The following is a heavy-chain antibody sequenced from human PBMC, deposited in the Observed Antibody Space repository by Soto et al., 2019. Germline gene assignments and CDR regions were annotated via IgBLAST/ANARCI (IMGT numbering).Heavy chain of an antibody. D-gene: IGHD2-2*02. CDR3: ARCSSTSCYIMASFDY. V-gene: IGHV3-20*04. Sequence: EVQLVESGGGVVRPGGSLRLSCAASGFTFDDYAMSWVRQAPGKGLEWVAGINWNGRSTTYADSLKGRFTISRDNAKNSLHLEINSLRAEGTALYFCARCSSTSCYIMASFDYWGQGTLVTVSS. CDR2: INWNGRST. J-gene: IGHJ4*02. CDR1: GFTFDDYA.